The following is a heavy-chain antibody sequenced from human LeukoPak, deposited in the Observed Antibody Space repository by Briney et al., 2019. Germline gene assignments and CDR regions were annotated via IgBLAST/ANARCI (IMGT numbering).Heavy chain of an antibody. CDR2: IKESGSEK. D-gene: IGHD3-16*01. CDR3: ARGWGEKGRCRGGTCNNPQFDY. CDR1: GFTVSSNY. Sequence: GGSLRLSCAASGFTVSSNYMSWVRQAPGKGLEWLANIKESGSEKYYVDSVKGRFTISRDNADNLVYLQMNSLRVEDTAVYYCARGWGEKGRCRGGTCNNPQFDYWGQGILVTVS. J-gene: IGHJ4*02. V-gene: IGHV3-7*01.